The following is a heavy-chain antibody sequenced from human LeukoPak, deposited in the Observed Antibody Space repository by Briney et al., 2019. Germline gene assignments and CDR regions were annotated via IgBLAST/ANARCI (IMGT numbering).Heavy chain of an antibody. CDR1: GFTFDDYA. Sequence: GGSLRLSCAASGFTFDDYAMHWVRQAPGKGLEWVSGISWNSGSIGYADSVKGRFTISRDNAKSSLYLQMNSLRAEDTAVYYCARFSMDDAFDIWGQGTMVIVSS. D-gene: IGHD3-3*02. V-gene: IGHV3-9*01. CDR2: ISWNSGSI. CDR3: ARFSMDDAFDI. J-gene: IGHJ3*02.